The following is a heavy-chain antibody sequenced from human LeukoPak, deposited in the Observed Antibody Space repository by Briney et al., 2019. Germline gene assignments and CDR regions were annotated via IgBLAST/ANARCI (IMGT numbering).Heavy chain of an antibody. J-gene: IGHJ4*02. CDR2: ISAYNGNT. Sequence: GASVKVSCKASGYTFTSYGISWVRQAPGQGLEWMGWISAYNGNTNYAQKFQGRVTMTRDTSISTAYMELSRLRSDDTAVYYCATDSYSNYVGYFDYWGQGTLDTVSS. D-gene: IGHD4-11*01. CDR3: ATDSYSNYVGYFDY. CDR1: GYTFTSYG. V-gene: IGHV1-18*01.